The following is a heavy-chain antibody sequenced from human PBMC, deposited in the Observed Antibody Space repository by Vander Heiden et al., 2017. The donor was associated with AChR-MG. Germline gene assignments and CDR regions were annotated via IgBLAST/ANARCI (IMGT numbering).Heavy chain of an antibody. CDR2: ISGSGGST. V-gene: IGHV3-23*01. D-gene: IGHD6-13*01. CDR1: GFTFSGYA. CDR3: AKGGSRDY. J-gene: IGHJ4*02. Sequence: EVQLLESGGGLVQPGVSLRLSCAASGFTFSGYAMSGVRQTPGKGLEWVSAISGSGGSTYYADSVKGRFTISRDNSKNTLYLQMNSLRAEDTAVYYCAKGGSRDYWGQGTLVTVSS.